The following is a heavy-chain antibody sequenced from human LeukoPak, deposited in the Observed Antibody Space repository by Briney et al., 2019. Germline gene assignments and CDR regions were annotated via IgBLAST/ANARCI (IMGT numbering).Heavy chain of an antibody. J-gene: IGHJ5*02. CDR3: ARQRGIAVAGLA. CDR1: GGSISGYY. Sequence: SETLSLTCTVSGGSISGYYWSWIRQPPGKGLEWIGYIYYSGSTNYNPSLKSRVTISVDTSKNQFSLKLSSVTAADTAVYYCARQRGIAVAGLAWGQGTLVTVSS. V-gene: IGHV4-59*08. CDR2: IYYSGST. D-gene: IGHD6-19*01.